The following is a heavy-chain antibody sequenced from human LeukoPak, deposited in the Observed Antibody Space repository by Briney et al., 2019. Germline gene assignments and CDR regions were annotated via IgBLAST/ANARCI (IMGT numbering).Heavy chain of an antibody. CDR2: ISGSGGST. D-gene: IGHD6-13*01. V-gene: IGHV3-23*01. CDR3: ARVAEAAAFDY. Sequence: GRSLRLSCAASGFTFSSYGMSWVRQAPGKGLEWVSAISGSGGSTYYADSVKGRFTISRDNSKNSLYLQMDGLRAEDTAVYYCARVAEAAAFDYWGQGTLVTVSS. CDR1: GFTFSSYG. J-gene: IGHJ4*02.